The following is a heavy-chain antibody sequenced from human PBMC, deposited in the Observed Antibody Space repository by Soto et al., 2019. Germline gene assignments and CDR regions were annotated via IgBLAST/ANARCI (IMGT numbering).Heavy chain of an antibody. CDR1: HHSVSGAEYY. CDR2: TYYNGDT. J-gene: IGHJ4*02. D-gene: IGHD6-19*01. CDR3: ARGPAYIDGWRTFDL. V-gene: IGHV4-61*08. Sequence: PFATLALTCTLSHHSVSGAEYYWSWIGQPFAKGPEWIGYTYYNGDTKYNPALRSRVTMSEDTSKNQFSLRLSSVTAADTAVYFCARGPAYIDGWRTFDLWGRG.